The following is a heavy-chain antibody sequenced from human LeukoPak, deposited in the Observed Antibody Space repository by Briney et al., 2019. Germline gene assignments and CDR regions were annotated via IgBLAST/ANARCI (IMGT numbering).Heavy chain of an antibody. J-gene: IGHJ4*02. CDR3: ARDLKCSGTSCYPWFFDF. CDR1: GDTFSSYA. D-gene: IGHD2-15*01. V-gene: IGHV1-69*13. CDR2: IIPIFGTV. Sequence: SVKVSCKASGDTFSSYALGWVRQAPGQGLEWMGGIIPIFGTVNYAQKFQGRVTITADESTSTAYMELSSLRSEDTAVYYCARDLKCSGTSCYPWFFDFWGQGTLVTVSS.